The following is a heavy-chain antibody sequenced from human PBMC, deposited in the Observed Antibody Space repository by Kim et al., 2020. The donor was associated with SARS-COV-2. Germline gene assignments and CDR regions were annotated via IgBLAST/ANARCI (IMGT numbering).Heavy chain of an antibody. V-gene: IGHV4-59*01. CDR2: IYYSGSA. CDR3: ARSPRYYISARC. J-gene: IGHJ4*02. Sequence: ETLSLTCTVSGGSISSYYWSWIRQPPGKGLEWIGDIYYSGSADYNPSLKSRVTISVDTSRNQFSLRLSSVTAADTAGDYCARSPRYYISARCWGQGTLV. D-gene: IGHD1-26*01. CDR1: GGSISSYY.